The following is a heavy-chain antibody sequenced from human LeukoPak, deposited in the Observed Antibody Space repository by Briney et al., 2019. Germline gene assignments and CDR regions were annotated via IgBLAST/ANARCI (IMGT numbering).Heavy chain of an antibody. J-gene: IGHJ6*04. CDR2: FDPEDGET. D-gene: IGHD2-2*01. Sequence: ASVTVSCKVSGYTLTELSMHRVRQAPGKGLEWMGGFDPEDGETIYAQKFQGRVTMTEDTFADTAYMELSSLRSEDTAVYYCATVAPGYCSSTSCYADYYYGMDVWGKGTTVTVSS. CDR3: ATVAPGYCSSTSCYADYYYGMDV. CDR1: GYTLTELS. V-gene: IGHV1-24*01.